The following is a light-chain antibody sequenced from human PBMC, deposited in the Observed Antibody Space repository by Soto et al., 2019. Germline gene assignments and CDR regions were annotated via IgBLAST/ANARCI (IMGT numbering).Light chain of an antibody. CDR1: SSNIGSNY. J-gene: IGLJ2*01. CDR3: AAWDDSLSGYVL. Sequence: QSVLTQPPSASGTAGQRVTISCSGSSSNIGSNYVYWYQQLPGTAPKLLIYRNNQRPSGVPDRFSGSKSGTSASLAISGLRSEDEADYYCAAWDDSLSGYVLFGGGTKLTVL. CDR2: RNN. V-gene: IGLV1-47*01.